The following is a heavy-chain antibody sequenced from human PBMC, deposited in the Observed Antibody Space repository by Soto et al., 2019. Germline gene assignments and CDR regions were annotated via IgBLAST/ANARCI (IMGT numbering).Heavy chain of an antibody. V-gene: IGHV3-7*01. J-gene: IGHJ1*01. CDR2: INQGGTER. CDR1: GFPFTVFW. D-gene: IGHD4-4*01. CDR3: ARDGPIQQLGQSYQF. Sequence: GESLKISCAASGFPFTVFWMSWVRQVPGKGLEWVAMINQGGTERYYVDSVKGRFTISRDNAANLVYLQMDSLRGEDTAVYYCARDGPIQQLGQSYQFWGQGTLVTVSS.